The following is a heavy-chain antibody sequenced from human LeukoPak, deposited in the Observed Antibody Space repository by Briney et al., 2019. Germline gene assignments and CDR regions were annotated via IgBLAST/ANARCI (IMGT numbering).Heavy chain of an antibody. J-gene: IGHJ4*02. CDR1: GGTFSIYA. CDR2: IIPIFGTA. Sequence: SVKVSCTASGGTFSIYAISWVRQAPGQGLEWMGGIIPIFGTANYAQKFQGRVTITADESTSTAYMELSSLRSEDTAVYYCANSADTAMVTSFDYWGQGTLVTVSS. D-gene: IGHD5-18*01. CDR3: ANSADTAMVTSFDY. V-gene: IGHV1-69*13.